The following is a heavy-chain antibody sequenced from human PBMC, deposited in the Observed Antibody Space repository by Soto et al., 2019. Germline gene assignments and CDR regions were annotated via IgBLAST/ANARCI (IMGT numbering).Heavy chain of an antibody. D-gene: IGHD5-12*01. J-gene: IGHJ2*01. CDR2: INHSGST. CDR3: ARRIYKPRNLWYLDL. Sequence: QVQLQQWGAGLLKPSETLSLTCAVYGGSFSGYYWSWIRQPPGKGLEWIGEINHSGSTNYNPSLKSRVTISVDTSKNQFSLKLSSVTAADTAVYYCARRIYKPRNLWYLDLWGRGTLVTVSS. V-gene: IGHV4-34*01. CDR1: GGSFSGYY.